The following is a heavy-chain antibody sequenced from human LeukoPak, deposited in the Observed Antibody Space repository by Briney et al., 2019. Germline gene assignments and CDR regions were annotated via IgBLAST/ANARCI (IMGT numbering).Heavy chain of an antibody. V-gene: IGHV4-59*12. CDR3: ARLGVGATGVDY. J-gene: IGHJ4*02. Sequence: SETLSLTCTVSGGSISSYYWSWIRQPPGKGLEWIGYIYYSGSTNYNPSLKSRVTISVDTSKNQFSLKLSSVTAADTAVYYCARLGVGATGVDYWGQGTLVTVSS. D-gene: IGHD1-26*01. CDR1: GGSISSYY. CDR2: IYYSGST.